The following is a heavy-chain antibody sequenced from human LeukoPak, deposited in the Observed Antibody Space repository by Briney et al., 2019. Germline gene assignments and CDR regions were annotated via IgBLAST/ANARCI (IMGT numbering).Heavy chain of an antibody. J-gene: IGHJ4*02. CDR3: AKFYSNPYLGHVTGLFDY. V-gene: IGHV3-33*06. CDR2: IWSDGSKK. CDR1: GFTFNYYG. Sequence: PGRSLRLSYAASGFTFNYYGMHWVRQAPGKGLEWVAVIWSDGSKKYYANSVKGRFTVSRDDSKSTLYLQMNSLRAEDTAVYYCAKFYSNPYLGHVTGLFDYWGQGTLVTVSS. D-gene: IGHD4-11*01.